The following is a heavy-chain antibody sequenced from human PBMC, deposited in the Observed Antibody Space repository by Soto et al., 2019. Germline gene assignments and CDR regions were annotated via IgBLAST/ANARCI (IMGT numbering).Heavy chain of an antibody. CDR2: IYYSGNT. J-gene: IGHJ4*02. Sequence: PSETLSLTCSVSGGSLSSIHYYWGWIRQPPGKGLEWIGSIYYSGNTYHNPSLKTRVTISVDTSKNEFSLKLSSVTAADTAVYYCARQLQQLVPSDYWCQGTLVTVSS. D-gene: IGHD6-13*01. CDR1: GGSLSSIHYY. CDR3: ARQLQQLVPSDY. V-gene: IGHV4-39*01.